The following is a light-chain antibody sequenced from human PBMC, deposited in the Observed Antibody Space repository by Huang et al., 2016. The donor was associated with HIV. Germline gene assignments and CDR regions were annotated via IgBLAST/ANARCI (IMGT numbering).Light chain of an antibody. V-gene: IGKV3-15*01. CDR3: QQYHMWPRT. J-gene: IGKJ2*01. Sequence: EIVMTQSPATLSVSPGESTTLSCRASQSISNNLAWYHQRPGQAPRLVIYGASTRAMGIPARFSGSGSGTEFTLTVSSLQSEDFAVYYCQQYHMWPRTFGRGTKLGIK. CDR1: QSISNN. CDR2: GAS.